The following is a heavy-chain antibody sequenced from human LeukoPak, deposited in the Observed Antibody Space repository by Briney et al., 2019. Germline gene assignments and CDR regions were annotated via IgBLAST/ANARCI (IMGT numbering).Heavy chain of an antibody. Sequence: SETLSLTCTVSGGSISSNAYYWAWIRQPPGKGLEWIGSIYSSVSTYYNPSLKSRVTVSVDTSKNQFSLRLSSVTAADTALYYCAYSGSYGHLGYWGQGIPVTVAS. D-gene: IGHD1-26*01. CDR1: GGSISSNAYY. V-gene: IGHV4-39*01. CDR3: AYSGSYGHLGY. CDR2: IYSSVST. J-gene: IGHJ4*02.